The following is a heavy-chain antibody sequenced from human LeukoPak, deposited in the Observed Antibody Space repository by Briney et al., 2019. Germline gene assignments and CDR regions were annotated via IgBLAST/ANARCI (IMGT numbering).Heavy chain of an antibody. D-gene: IGHD3-22*01. CDR2: ISGSGGST. CDR3: AKEVWKNYYDSSGYYDY. J-gene: IGHJ4*02. Sequence: PGGSLRLSCAASGFTFSSYAMSWVRQAPGKGLEWVSAISGSGGSTYYADSVKGRFTISRDNSKNTLYLQMNSLRAEDTAVYYCAKEVWKNYYDSSGYYDYWGQGTLVTVSS. CDR1: GFTFSSYA. V-gene: IGHV3-23*01.